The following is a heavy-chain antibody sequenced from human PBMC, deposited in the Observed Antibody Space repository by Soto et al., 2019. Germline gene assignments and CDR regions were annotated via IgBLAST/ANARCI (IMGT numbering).Heavy chain of an antibody. V-gene: IGHV3-30*18. CDR2: ISYDGSNK. CDR3: AKSLNYDFWSGNYGMDV. D-gene: IGHD3-3*01. Sequence: GGSLRLSCAASGFTFSSYGMHWVRQAPGKGLEWVAVISYDGSNKYYADSVKGRFTISRDNSKNTLYLQMNSLRAEDTAVYYCAKSLNYDFWSGNYGMDVWGQGTTVTVSS. J-gene: IGHJ6*02. CDR1: GFTFSSYG.